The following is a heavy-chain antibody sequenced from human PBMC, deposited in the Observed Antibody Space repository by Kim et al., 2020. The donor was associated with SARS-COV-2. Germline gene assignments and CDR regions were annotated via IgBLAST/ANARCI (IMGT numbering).Heavy chain of an antibody. CDR3: ARDGLYCGGDCHYGFDP. CDR1: GGSISSSSYY. CDR2: IYYSGST. Sequence: SETLSLTCIVSGGSISSSSYYWGWIRQPPGKSLEWIGSIYYSGSTYYNPSLKSRVTISVDTSKNLFSLRLSSVTAADTAVYYCARDGLYCGGDCHYGFDPWGQGTLVTVSS. J-gene: IGHJ5*02. V-gene: IGHV4-39*07. D-gene: IGHD2-21*02.